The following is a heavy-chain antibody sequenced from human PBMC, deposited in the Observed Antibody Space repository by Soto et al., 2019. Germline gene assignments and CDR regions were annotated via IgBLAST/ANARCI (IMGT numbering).Heavy chain of an antibody. CDR2: IKSKSDGGTT. CDR1: GFTFSHAW. CDR3: TTVYCSGGRCYSGTVDY. J-gene: IGHJ4*02. D-gene: IGHD2-15*01. V-gene: IGHV3-15*01. Sequence: EVQLVESGGGLVKPEGSLRLSCAASGFTFSHAWVSWVRQAPGKGLEWVGRIKSKSDGGTTNYAAPVKGRFTISRDDSKNTLYLQMNSLKTDDTPVYYCTTVYCSGGRCYSGTVDYWGQGTLVTVSS.